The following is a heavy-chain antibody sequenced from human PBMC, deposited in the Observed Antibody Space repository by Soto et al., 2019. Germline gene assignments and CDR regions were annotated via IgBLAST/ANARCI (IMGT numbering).Heavy chain of an antibody. CDR1: GGSVSTNSYS. CDR2: IYHSGST. D-gene: IGHD1-7*01. V-gene: IGHV4-61*05. J-gene: IGHJ4*02. Sequence: PSETLSLTCTVSGGSVSTNSYSWGWIRQPPGKGLEWIGYIYHSGSTNYNPSLKSRVTISVDTSKNQFSLKLSSVTAADTAVYYCARGIPDITGTNLFDYWGQGTLVTVSS. CDR3: ARGIPDITGTNLFDY.